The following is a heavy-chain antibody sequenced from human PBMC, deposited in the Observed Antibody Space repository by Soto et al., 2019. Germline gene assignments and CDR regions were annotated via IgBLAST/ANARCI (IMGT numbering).Heavy chain of an antibody. V-gene: IGHV4-34*01. J-gene: IGHJ6*01. Sequence: SEALSVACVFYVGSFSAYFWTWVRQPPGKGLEWIGEINHSGSTKYNPSLKSRVTLSVDTSKNQFSLRVFSVTAADTAVYYCARDLSGYYYGMDVWGQGTTVTVSS. CDR3: ARDLSGYYYGMDV. CDR1: VGSFSAYF. CDR2: INHSGST.